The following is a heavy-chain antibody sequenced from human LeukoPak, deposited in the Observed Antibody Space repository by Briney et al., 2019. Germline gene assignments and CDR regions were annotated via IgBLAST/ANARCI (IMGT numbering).Heavy chain of an antibody. D-gene: IGHD6-13*01. CDR3: ARQFRIAGNFDY. J-gene: IGHJ4*02. Sequence: SETLSLTCTVSGGSISSYYWSWIRQPPGKGLEWIGYIYTSGSTNYNPSLKSRVAISVDTSKNQFSLKLSSVTAADTAVYYCARQFRIAGNFDYWGQGTLVTVSS. V-gene: IGHV4-4*09. CDR2: IYTSGST. CDR1: GGSISSYY.